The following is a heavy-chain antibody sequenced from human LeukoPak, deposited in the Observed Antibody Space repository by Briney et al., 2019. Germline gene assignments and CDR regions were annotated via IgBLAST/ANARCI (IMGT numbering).Heavy chain of an antibody. CDR3: ARQRCSGNMCYRVDQLYYMDV. J-gene: IGHJ6*03. CDR2: IYSSVST. V-gene: IGHV4-4*09. Sequence: SETLSLTCTVSGDSINDHYRSWIRQPPGEGLEWIGYIYSSVSTNYNPSLKSRVTISIDTSKSQFSLKLTSVTAADTGVYYCARQRCSGNMCYRVDQLYYMDVWGKGTTVTVSS. D-gene: IGHD2-15*01. CDR1: GDSINDHY.